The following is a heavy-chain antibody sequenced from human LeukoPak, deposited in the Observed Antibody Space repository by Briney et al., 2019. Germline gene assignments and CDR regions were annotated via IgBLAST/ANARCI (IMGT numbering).Heavy chain of an antibody. J-gene: IGHJ5*02. CDR3: ARGFFVAAGTIWFDP. Sequence: SQTLSLTCTVSGGSISSYYWSWIRQPAGKGLEWIGRIYPSGSASYNPSLKSRVTMSADTSKNQLSLDLSSVTAADTAIYYCARGFFVAAGTIWFDPWGQGTLVTVSS. CDR1: GGSISSYY. CDR2: IYPSGSA. D-gene: IGHD6-19*01. V-gene: IGHV4-4*07.